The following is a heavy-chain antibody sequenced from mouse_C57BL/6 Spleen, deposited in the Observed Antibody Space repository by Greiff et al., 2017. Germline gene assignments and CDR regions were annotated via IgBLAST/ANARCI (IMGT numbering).Heavy chain of an antibody. Sequence: EVNLVESGGGLVKPGGSLKLSCAASGFTFSSYAMSWVRQTPEKRLEWVATISDGGSYTYYPDNVKGRFTISRDNAKNNLYLQMSHLKSEDTAMYYCARDDSSGSFDYWGQGTTLTVSS. J-gene: IGHJ2*01. V-gene: IGHV5-4*01. D-gene: IGHD3-2*02. CDR1: GFTFSSYA. CDR3: ARDDSSGSFDY. CDR2: ISDGGSYT.